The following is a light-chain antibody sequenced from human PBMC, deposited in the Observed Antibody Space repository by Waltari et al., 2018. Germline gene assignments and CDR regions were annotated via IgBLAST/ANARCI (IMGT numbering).Light chain of an antibody. CDR1: SSDVGSYDL. Sequence: QSALTQPASVSGSPGQSITISCTGTSSDVGSYDLVSWYQQHTGKAHKLMIYEVYKRPSGVSNRFSGSKSRNTASLTSSGLQAEDEADYYCCSYAGSSTFTFGGGTKLTVL. CDR2: EVY. J-gene: IGLJ2*01. V-gene: IGLV2-23*02. CDR3: CSYAGSSTFT.